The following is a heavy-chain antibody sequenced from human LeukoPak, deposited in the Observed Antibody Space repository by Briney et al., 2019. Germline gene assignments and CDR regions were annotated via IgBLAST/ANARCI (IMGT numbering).Heavy chain of an antibody. Sequence: GGSLRLSCAASGFTFSNYGMHWVRQAPGKGLEWVAVIWYDGSNQGYADSVKGRFTISRDNSRNTLYLQMNSLRAEDTAVYYCARARYSSAWYPFDYWGQGTLVTVSS. V-gene: IGHV3-33*01. CDR1: GFTFSNYG. D-gene: IGHD6-19*01. CDR2: IWYDGSNQ. CDR3: ARARYSSAWYPFDY. J-gene: IGHJ4*02.